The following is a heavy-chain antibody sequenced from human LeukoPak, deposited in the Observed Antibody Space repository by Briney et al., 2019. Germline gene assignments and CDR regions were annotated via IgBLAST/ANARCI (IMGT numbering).Heavy chain of an antibody. CDR3: ARDKLSSWYRRAQYFQH. D-gene: IGHD6-13*01. J-gene: IGHJ1*01. CDR2: IYDSGST. CDR1: GGSISGYY. V-gene: IGHV4-4*07. Sequence: SETLSLTCTVSGGSISGYYWSWIRQPAGKGLEWIGRIYDSGSTNYNPSLKSRVTMSVDTSKSQFSLKVSSVTAADTAVYYCARDKLSSWYRRAQYFQHWGQGTLVTVSS.